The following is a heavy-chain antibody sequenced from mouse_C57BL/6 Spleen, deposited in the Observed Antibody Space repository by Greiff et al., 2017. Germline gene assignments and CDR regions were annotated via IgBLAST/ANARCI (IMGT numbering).Heavy chain of an antibody. V-gene: IGHV1-50*01. CDR3: SREEGLLSNRPLDY. Sequence: QVQLQQPGAELVKPGASVKMYCKASGYTFTSYWMQWVKQRPGQGLEWIGEIDPSDSYTNYNQKFKGKATLTVDTSSSTAYMQLSSLTSEDSAVYYCSREEGLLSNRPLDYWGQGTTLTVAS. CDR1: GYTFTSYW. J-gene: IGHJ2*01. D-gene: IGHD2-10*01. CDR2: IDPSDSYT.